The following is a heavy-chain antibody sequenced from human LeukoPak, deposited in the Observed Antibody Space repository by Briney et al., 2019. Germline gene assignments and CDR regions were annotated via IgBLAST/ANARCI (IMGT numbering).Heavy chain of an antibody. J-gene: IGHJ4*02. D-gene: IGHD3-9*01. V-gene: IGHV3-23*01. CDR2: ISGSGGST. Sequence: PGGSLRLSCAASGFTFSSYAMSWARQAPGKGLEWVSAISGSGGSTYYADSVKGRFTISRDNSKNTLYLQMNSLRAEDTAVYYCAKDQGDILTGCFDYWGQGTLVTVSS. CDR1: GFTFSSYA. CDR3: AKDQGDILTGCFDY.